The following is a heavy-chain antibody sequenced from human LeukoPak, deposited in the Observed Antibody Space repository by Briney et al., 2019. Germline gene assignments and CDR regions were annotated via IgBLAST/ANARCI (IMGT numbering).Heavy chain of an antibody. J-gene: IGHJ4*02. Sequence: GGSLRLSCAASGFTFSSYGMHWVRQAPGKGLEWVAFIRYDGSNKYYADSVKGRFTISRDNSKNTLYLQMNSLRAEDTAVYYRARAHLYCSGGSCYSDYWGQGTLVTVSS. CDR2: IRYDGSNK. V-gene: IGHV3-30*02. CDR1: GFTFSSYG. CDR3: ARAHLYCSGGSCYSDY. D-gene: IGHD2-15*01.